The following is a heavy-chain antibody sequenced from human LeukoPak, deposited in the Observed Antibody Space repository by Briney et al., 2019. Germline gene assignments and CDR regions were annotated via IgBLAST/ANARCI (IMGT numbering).Heavy chain of an antibody. D-gene: IGHD3-16*02. J-gene: IGHJ4*02. CDR1: GGSVSTGSYY. Sequence: PSQTLSLTCTVSGGSVSTGSYYWSWIRQPAGRGLEWIGHIHTSGTMNYNASLKSRVRISVETSKNQFSLRLSSVTAADTAVYYCARVCDYVWGSYRPYFDYWGQGTLVTVSS. CDR2: IHTSGTM. CDR3: ARVCDYVWGSYRPYFDY. V-gene: IGHV4-61*09.